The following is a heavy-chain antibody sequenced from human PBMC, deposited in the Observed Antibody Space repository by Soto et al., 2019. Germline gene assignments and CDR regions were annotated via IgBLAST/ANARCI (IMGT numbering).Heavy chain of an antibody. J-gene: IGHJ6*02. CDR3: ARDSSGSYYYGMDV. CDR1: GFTCSSYG. Sequence: QVQLVESGGGVVQPGRSLRLSCAASGFTCSSYGMHWVRQAPGKGLEWVAVIWYDGSNKYYADSVKGRFTISRDNSKNTLYLQMNSLRAEDTAVYYCARDSSGSYYYGMDVWGQGTTVTVSS. D-gene: IGHD6-19*01. V-gene: IGHV3-33*01. CDR2: IWYDGSNK.